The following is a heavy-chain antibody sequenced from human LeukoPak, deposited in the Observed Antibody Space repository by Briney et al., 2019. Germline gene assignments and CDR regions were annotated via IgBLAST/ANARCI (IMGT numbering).Heavy chain of an antibody. CDR2: IYPGDSHT. CDR1: GYTFTTHW. Sequence: GESLKISCKVSGYTFTTHWIGWVRQMPGIGLEWMGIIYPGDSHTRYSPSFQGLVTMSGDKSISTAYLQWRGLKASDTAMYFCVRHGQVQLGGPYYYMDVWGNGTTVTVSS. V-gene: IGHV5-51*01. J-gene: IGHJ6*03. CDR3: VRHGQVQLGGPYYYMDV. D-gene: IGHD5-18*01.